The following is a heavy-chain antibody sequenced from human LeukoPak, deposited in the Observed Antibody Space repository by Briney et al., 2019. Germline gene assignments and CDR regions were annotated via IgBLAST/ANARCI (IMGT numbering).Heavy chain of an antibody. Sequence: SETLSLTXTVSGGSISRYYWSWIRQPPGKGLEWIGYIYYSGSTNYNPSLKSRVTMSVDTSKNQFSLKLSSVTAADTAVYYCARDNGSGYYYDYWGQGTLVTVSS. V-gene: IGHV4-59*01. CDR2: IYYSGST. CDR1: GGSISRYY. CDR3: ARDNGSGYYYDY. D-gene: IGHD3-22*01. J-gene: IGHJ4*02.